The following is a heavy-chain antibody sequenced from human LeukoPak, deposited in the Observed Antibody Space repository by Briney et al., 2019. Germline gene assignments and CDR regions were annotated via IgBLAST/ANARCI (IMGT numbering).Heavy chain of an antibody. D-gene: IGHD5-12*01. V-gene: IGHV3-23*01. CDR1: GFTFSNYM. CDR2: ITGRGGDT. CDR3: AKDRGDSGYDPFDY. Sequence: ETGGSLRLSCAASGFTFSNYMMHWVRQAPGKGLNWVSGITGRGGDTYYADSVKGRFTISRDNSKNTLYLQMNSLRAEDTALYYCAKDRGDSGYDPFDYWGQGTLVTVSS. J-gene: IGHJ4*02.